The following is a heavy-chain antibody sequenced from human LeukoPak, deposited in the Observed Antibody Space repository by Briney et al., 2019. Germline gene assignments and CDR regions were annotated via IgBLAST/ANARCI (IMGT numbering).Heavy chain of an antibody. CDR3: AKLPDCSNDACSQGDY. D-gene: IGHD2-8*01. Sequence: TGGSLKLSCATSGITFSRKAMSWVRQAPGKGREWVSAISGSGDNTYYVDAVRGRFTISRDNSKNTLYLHMNNLRAEDTAVYYCAKLPDCSNDACSQGDYWGQGTLVIVSS. CDR1: GITFSRKA. J-gene: IGHJ4*02. V-gene: IGHV3-23*01. CDR2: ISGSGDNT.